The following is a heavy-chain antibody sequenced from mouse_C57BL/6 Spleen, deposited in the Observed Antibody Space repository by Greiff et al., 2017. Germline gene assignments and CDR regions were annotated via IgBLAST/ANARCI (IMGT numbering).Heavy chain of an antibody. CDR1: GFTFSDYG. CDR2: ISSGSSTI. Sequence: EVQVVESGGGLVKPGGSLKLSCAASGFTFSDYGMHWVRQAPEKGLEWVAYISSGSSTIYYADTVKGRFTITRDNAKNTLFLQMTSLMSEDTAMYYCARLWNWYFDVWGTGTTVTVSS. V-gene: IGHV5-17*01. CDR3: ARLWNWYFDV. J-gene: IGHJ1*03.